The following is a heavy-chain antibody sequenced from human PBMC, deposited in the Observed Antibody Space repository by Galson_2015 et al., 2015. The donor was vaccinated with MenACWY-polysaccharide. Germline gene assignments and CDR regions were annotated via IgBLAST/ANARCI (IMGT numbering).Heavy chain of an antibody. CDR1: GYTFTNYD. CDR2: MNPNSGNT. V-gene: IGHV1-8*01. D-gene: IGHD5-18*01. J-gene: IGHJ4*02. Sequence: SVKVSCKASGYTFTNYDINWVRQATGQGLEWMGWMNPNSGNTGYAQKFQGRVTMTSNSAMTTAYMELRSLRPEDTAVYYCARIIARKYTFADSWGQGTLVTVSP. CDR3: ARIIARKYTFADS.